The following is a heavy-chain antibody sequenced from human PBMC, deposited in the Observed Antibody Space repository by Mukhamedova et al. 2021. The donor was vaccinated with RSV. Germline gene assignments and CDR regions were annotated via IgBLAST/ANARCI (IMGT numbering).Heavy chain of an antibody. Sequence: DYAMHWVRQAPGKGLEWVSGISWNRGSIGYADSVKGRFTISRDNAKNSLYLQMNSLRAEDTALYYCAKGHDSSGAPGYWGQGTLVT. D-gene: IGHD3-22*01. CDR2: ISWNRGSI. J-gene: IGHJ4*02. CDR3: AKGHDSSGAPGY. CDR1: DYA. V-gene: IGHV3-9*01.